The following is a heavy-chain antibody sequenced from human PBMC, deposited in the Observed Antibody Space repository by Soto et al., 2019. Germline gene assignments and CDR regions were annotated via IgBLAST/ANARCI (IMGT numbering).Heavy chain of an antibody. D-gene: IGHD3-9*01. CDR2: IIPIFGTA. CDR3: ARGVTYYDILTGYSAPFDY. J-gene: IGHJ4*02. V-gene: IGHV1-69*13. CDR1: GGTFSSYA. Sequence: GASVKVSCKASGGTFSSYAISWVRQAPGQGLEWMGGIIPIFGTANYAQKFQGRVTITADESTSTAYMELSSLRSEDTAVYYCARGVTYYDILTGYSAPFDYWGQGTLVTVSS.